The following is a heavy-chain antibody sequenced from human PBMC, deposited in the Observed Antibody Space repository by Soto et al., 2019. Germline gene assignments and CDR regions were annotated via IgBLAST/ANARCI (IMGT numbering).Heavy chain of an antibody. V-gene: IGHV6-1*01. CDR1: GDSVSSNSAA. CDR2: TYYRSKWYN. CDR3: ARGAGYYGSGSYYNLDY. D-gene: IGHD3-10*01. J-gene: IGHJ4*02. Sequence: KQSQTLSLTCAISGDSVSSNSAAWNWIRQSPSRGLEWLGRTYYRSKWYNDYAVSVKSRITINPDTSKNQFSLQLNSVTPEDTAVYYCARGAGYYGSGSYYNLDYWGQGTLVTVSS.